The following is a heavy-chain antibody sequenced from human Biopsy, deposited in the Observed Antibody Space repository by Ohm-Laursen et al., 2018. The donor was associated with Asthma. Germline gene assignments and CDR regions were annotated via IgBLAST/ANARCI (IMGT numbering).Heavy chain of an antibody. J-gene: IGHJ6*02. Sequence: GSSLKVSCKASGDSFSNYAISWVRQAPGQRLKWMGGLIPFLGIPDHAQMFQGRVTITADESTSTAYMELSSLSSEDTAVYYIARGYSGSDRIVYYYAGLEVWGQGTTVTVSS. V-gene: IGHV1-69*01. CDR2: LIPFLGIP. D-gene: IGHD5-12*01. CDR1: GDSFSNYA. CDR3: ARGYSGSDRIVYYYAGLEV.